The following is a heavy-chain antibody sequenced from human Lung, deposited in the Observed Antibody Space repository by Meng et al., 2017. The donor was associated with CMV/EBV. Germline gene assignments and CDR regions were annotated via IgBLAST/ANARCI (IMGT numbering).Heavy chain of an antibody. D-gene: IGHD6-19*01. CDR2: FYHRGST. V-gene: IGHV4-4*03. CDR3: ARVGQWLPIDY. Sequence: LTASLRGLFQPRSPVSLPSAVSSRSSRPSNVWSLFRPPPGQGLACIAEFYHRGSTNYNPSLKSRVTISVDKSKNQFSLNLGSVTAADTAVYYCARVGQWLPIDYWGQGTLVTVSS. J-gene: IGHJ4*02. CDR1: SRSSRPSNV.